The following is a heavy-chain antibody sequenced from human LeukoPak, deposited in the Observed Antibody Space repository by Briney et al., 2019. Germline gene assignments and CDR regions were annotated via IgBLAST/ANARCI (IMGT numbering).Heavy chain of an antibody. CDR2: ITHDGSNQ. V-gene: IGHV3-30*18. Sequence: PGRSLRLSCAASGFTFSSYGMHWVRQAPGKGLEWVAVITHDGSNQYYADSVKGRFTISRDNSKNTLYLQMNSLRAEDTAVYYCAKEGDDGAIPWGGLSYYYYYGMDVWGQGTTVTVSS. CDR3: AKEGDDGAIPWGGLSYYYYYGMDV. CDR1: GFTFSSYG. J-gene: IGHJ6*02. D-gene: IGHD4-17*01.